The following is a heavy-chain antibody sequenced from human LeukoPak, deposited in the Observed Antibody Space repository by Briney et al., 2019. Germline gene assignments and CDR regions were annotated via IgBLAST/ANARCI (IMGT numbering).Heavy chain of an antibody. CDR2: IRGGGVVT. CDR1: GFTFSTYA. V-gene: IGHV3-23*01. D-gene: IGHD3-10*01. J-gene: IGHJ4*02. CDR3: AKDPPGSRIIMAAFDY. Sequence: GGSLRLSCAASGFTFSTYAMTWVRQDPGKGLEWVSGIRGGGVVTYYADSVKGRFTISRDNSKNTLYLQMNSLKVEDTAVYYCAKDPPGSRIIMAAFDYWGQGTLVTVSS.